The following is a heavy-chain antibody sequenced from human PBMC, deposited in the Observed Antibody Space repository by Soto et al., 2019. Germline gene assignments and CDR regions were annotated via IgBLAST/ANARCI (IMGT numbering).Heavy chain of an antibody. CDR2: IYYSGST. CDR1: GDSIRSGNHY. J-gene: IGHJ4*02. Sequence: PSETLSLTCTVSGDSIRSGNHYWSWIRQPPGKGLEWIGYIYYSGSTYYSPSLKSRVTISVDRSKNQFSLKLSSVTAADTAVYYCARGVSGWLPFDYWGQGTLVTVSS. D-gene: IGHD6-19*01. V-gene: IGHV4-30-4*01. CDR3: ARGVSGWLPFDY.